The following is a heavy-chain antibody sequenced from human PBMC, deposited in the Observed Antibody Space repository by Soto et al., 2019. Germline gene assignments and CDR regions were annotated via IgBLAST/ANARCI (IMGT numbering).Heavy chain of an antibody. D-gene: IGHD3-9*01. V-gene: IGHV1-3*01. CDR2: INAGNGNT. CDR3: ARAMDDILTGYSLTWFDP. Sequence: ASVKVSCKASGYTFTSYAMHWVRQAPGQRLEWMGWINAGNGNTKDSQKFQGRVTITRDTSASTAYMELSSLRSEDTAVYYCARAMDDILTGYSLTWFDPWGQGTLVTVSS. CDR1: GYTFTSYA. J-gene: IGHJ5*02.